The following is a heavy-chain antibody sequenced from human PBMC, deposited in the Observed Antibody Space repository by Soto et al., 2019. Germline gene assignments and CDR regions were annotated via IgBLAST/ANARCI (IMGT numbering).Heavy chain of an antibody. CDR3: GGGYETWGTLDY. CDR1: GGSISSYY. V-gene: IGHV4-59*01. J-gene: IGHJ4*02. CDR2: IYYSGST. D-gene: IGHD5-12*01. Sequence: SETLSLTCTVSGGSISSYYWSWIRQPPGKGLEWIGYIYYSGSTNYNPSLKSRVTISVDTSKNQFSLKPSSVTAADTAVYYCGGGYETWGTLDYWGQGTLVTVSS.